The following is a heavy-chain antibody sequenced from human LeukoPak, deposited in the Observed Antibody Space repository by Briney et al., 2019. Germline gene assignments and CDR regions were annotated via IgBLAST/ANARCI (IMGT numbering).Heavy chain of an antibody. V-gene: IGHV4-59*01. J-gene: IGHJ3*02. CDR2: VYYSGST. D-gene: IGHD6-13*01. Sequence: PSETLSLTCSVSSGSISSYYWSWIRQPPGKGLEWIGHVYYSGSTNYNPSLKSRVTISVDTSKNQFSLKLSSVTVADTAVYYCARRYSSSWSDAFDIWGQGTMVTVSS. CDR3: ARRYSSSWSDAFDI. CDR1: SGSISSYY.